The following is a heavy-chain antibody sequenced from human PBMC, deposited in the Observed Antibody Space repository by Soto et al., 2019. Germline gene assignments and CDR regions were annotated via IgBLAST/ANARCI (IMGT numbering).Heavy chain of an antibody. CDR3: TRVRINADESGRACDI. V-gene: IGHV3-72*01. CDR1: GFTFSDHY. J-gene: IGHJ3*02. D-gene: IGHD2-8*01. CDR2: IRNKANSYST. Sequence: EVQLVESGGGLVQPGGSLRLSCAASGFTFSDHYMDWVRQAPGTGLEWVGRIRNKANSYSTQYAASVKGIFTISRYDSNTSLPLQMNSLTTEATAVYYCTRVRINADESGRACDILGQGPVVTVSS.